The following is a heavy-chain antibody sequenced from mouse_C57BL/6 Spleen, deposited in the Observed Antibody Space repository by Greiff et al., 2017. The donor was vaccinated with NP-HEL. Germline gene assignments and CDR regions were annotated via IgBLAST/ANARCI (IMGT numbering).Heavy chain of an antibody. J-gene: IGHJ1*03. D-gene: IGHD1-1*01. CDR2: IRSKSNNYAT. CDR3: VRPYYYGSRDWYFDV. V-gene: IGHV10-1*01. CDR1: GFSFNTYA. Sequence: EVQGVESGGGLVQPKGSLKLSCAASGFSFNTYAMNWVRQAPGKGLEWVARIRSKSNNYATYYADSVKDRFTISRDDSESMLYLQMNNLKTEDTAMYYGVRPYYYGSRDWYFDVWGTGTTVTVSS.